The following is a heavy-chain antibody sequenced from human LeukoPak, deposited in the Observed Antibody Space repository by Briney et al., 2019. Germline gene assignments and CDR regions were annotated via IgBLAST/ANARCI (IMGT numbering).Heavy chain of an antibody. J-gene: IGHJ4*02. CDR2: IIPIFGTA. Sequence: GASVKVSCTASGRTFSSYAISWARPAPGQGLEWMGGIIPIFGTANYAKKIQCRVTITSAESTTRAYMELNSLRSEHAAGYCCARIASGSIDYWGQGTLVTVSS. CDR1: GRTFSSYA. CDR3: ARIASGSIDY. D-gene: IGHD1-26*01. V-gene: IGHV1-69*13.